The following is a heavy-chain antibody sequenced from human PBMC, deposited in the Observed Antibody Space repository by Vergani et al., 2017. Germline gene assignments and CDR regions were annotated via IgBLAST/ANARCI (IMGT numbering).Heavy chain of an antibody. Sequence: EVQLVQSGAEVKKPGESLKISCKGSGYSFTTYWIGWVRQMPGKGLEWMGIIYPGDSDTKYSPSFQGQVTISADKSISTAYLQWSSLKASDTAMYYCARYNNRGSGYHDMGVWGKGTTVTVSS. CDR1: GYSFTTYW. V-gene: IGHV5-51*01. CDR2: IYPGDSDT. J-gene: IGHJ6*03. D-gene: IGHD3-3*01. CDR3: ARYNNRGSGYHDMGV.